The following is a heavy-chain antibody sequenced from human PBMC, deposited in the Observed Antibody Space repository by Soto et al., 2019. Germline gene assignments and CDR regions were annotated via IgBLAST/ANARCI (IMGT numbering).Heavy chain of an antibody. J-gene: IGHJ3*02. CDR2: IKKDGSKI. V-gene: IGHV3-7*03. Sequence: EVQLVESGGDLVQPGGSLDLSFGPSGLGFGGGWIPWAGRPQGKGLEWVANIKKDGSKINYLDSVRGRFTVSRDNAKNSLYLEMNSLRAEDTALYYCARDVSPGSSSLYLDAFDIWGQGTMVTVSS. CDR1: GLGFGGGW. D-gene: IGHD6-13*01. CDR3: ARDVSPGSSSLYLDAFDI.